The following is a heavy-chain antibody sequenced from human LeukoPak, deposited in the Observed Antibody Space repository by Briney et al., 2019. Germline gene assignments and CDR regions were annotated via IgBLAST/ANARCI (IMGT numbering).Heavy chain of an antibody. CDR3: AKGTPGYFDY. Sequence: PGRSLRLSCAVSGFTFDDYAMHWVRQAPGKGLEWVSGISWNSGSIGYADSVKGRFTISRDNAKNSLYMQMNSLRAEDTALYYCAKGTPGYFDYWGQGTLVTVSS. CDR1: GFTFDDYA. CDR2: ISWNSGSI. J-gene: IGHJ4*02. V-gene: IGHV3-9*01.